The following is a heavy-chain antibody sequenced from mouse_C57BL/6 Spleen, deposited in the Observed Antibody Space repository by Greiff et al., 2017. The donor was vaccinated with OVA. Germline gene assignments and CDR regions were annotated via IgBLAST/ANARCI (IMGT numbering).Heavy chain of an antibody. Sequence: EVQRVESGGGLVKPGGSLKLSCAASGFTFSDYGMHWVRQAPEKGLEWVAYISSGSSTIYYADTVKGRFTISRDNAKNTLFLQMTSLRSEDTAMYYCARRAYYSNYHYFDYWGQGTTLTVSS. CDR3: ARRAYYSNYHYFDY. J-gene: IGHJ2*01. CDR1: GFTFSDYG. V-gene: IGHV5-17*01. D-gene: IGHD2-5*01. CDR2: ISSGSSTI.